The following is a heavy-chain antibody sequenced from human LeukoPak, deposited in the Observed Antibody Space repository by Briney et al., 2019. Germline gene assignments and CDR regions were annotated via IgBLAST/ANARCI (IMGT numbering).Heavy chain of an antibody. CDR2: ISYDGSNK. D-gene: IGHD3-3*01. V-gene: IGHV3-30*04. Sequence: GGSLRLSCAASGFTFSSYAMHWVRQAPGKGLEWVAVISYDGSNKYYADSVKGRFTISRDNSKNTLYLQMNSLRAEDTAVYYCARDPKYYDFWSGYSGYFDYWGQGTLVTVSS. J-gene: IGHJ4*02. CDR3: ARDPKYYDFWSGYSGYFDY. CDR1: GFTFSSYA.